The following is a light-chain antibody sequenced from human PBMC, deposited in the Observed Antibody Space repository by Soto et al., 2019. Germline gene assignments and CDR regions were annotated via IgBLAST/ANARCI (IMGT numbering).Light chain of an antibody. Sequence: EIVLTQSPGTLSLSPGERATLSCRASQSVSRTYMAWYQQKPGQAPRLLIYGASNRATGIPDRFSGSGSGTGFTLTIGGLEPEDFAVYSCQQYGSSPQTFGQGTRLEIK. V-gene: IGKV3-20*01. CDR1: QSVSRTY. CDR2: GAS. CDR3: QQYGSSPQT. J-gene: IGKJ2*01.